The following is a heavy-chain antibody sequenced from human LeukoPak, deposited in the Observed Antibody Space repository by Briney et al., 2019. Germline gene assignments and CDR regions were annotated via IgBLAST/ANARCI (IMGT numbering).Heavy chain of an antibody. D-gene: IGHD6-19*01. Sequence: ASETLSLTCAVYGGSFSGYYWSWIRQPPGKGLEWIGEINHSGSTNYNPSLKSRVTISVDTSKNQFFLKLSSVTAADTAVYYCARGPGYSSGWSRVFDYWGQGSLVTVSS. V-gene: IGHV4-34*01. CDR3: ARGPGYSSGWSRVFDY. CDR2: INHSGST. CDR1: GGSFSGYY. J-gene: IGHJ4*02.